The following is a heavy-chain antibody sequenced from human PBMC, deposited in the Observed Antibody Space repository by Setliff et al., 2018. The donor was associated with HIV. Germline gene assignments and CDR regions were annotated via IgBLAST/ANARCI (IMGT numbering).Heavy chain of an antibody. Sequence: PSETLSLTCAVYGGSFSAYYWSWVRQPPEKGLEWIGEINPGGSATYNPSLKSRVTISVDTSKNQFSLKLNTVTAADTAIYYCVLLEVPFIEGIAPPLWGQGSLVT. CDR1: GGSFSAYY. CDR3: VLLEVPFIEGIAPPL. V-gene: IGHV4-34*01. D-gene: IGHD2-15*01. J-gene: IGHJ4*02. CDR2: INPGGSA.